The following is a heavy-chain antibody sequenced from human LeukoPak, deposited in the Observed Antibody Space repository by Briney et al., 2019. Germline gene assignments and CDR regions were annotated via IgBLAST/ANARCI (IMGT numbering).Heavy chain of an antibody. CDR1: GYTFTSYG. CDR3: ARGRRYYGSGSLDPGNWFDP. CDR2: ISAYNGNT. Sequence: ASVKVSCKASGYTFTSYGISWVRQAPGQGLEWMGWISAYNGNTNYAQKLQGRVTMTTDTSTSTAYMELRSLRSDDTAVYYCARGRRYYGSGSLDPGNWFDPWGQGTLVTVSS. D-gene: IGHD3-10*01. J-gene: IGHJ5*02. V-gene: IGHV1-18*01.